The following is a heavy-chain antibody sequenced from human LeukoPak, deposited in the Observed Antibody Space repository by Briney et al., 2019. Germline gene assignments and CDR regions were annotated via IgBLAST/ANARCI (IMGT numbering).Heavy chain of an antibody. D-gene: IGHD2-15*01. V-gene: IGHV3-48*03. CDR2: ISHTGSLI. J-gene: IGHJ1*01. Sequence: GGSLRLSCAASGFTSNPSELNWVRQAPGKGLEWISYISHTGSLIYYADSVKGRFTISRDNTKNLLYLQMNSLRVEDTGIYYCSSYCSGGTCYGYFHHWGQGTLVSVSS. CDR3: SSYCSGGTCYGYFHH. CDR1: GFTSNPSE.